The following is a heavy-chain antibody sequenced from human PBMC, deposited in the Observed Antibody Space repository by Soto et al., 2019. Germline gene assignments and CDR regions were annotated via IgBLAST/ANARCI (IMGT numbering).Heavy chain of an antibody. D-gene: IGHD5-12*01. CDR1: GGSITSYY. J-gene: IGHJ4*02. CDR2: IFSGSA. V-gene: IGHV4-59*08. CDR3: ARRYSGYGDY. Sequence: PSETLSLTCTVSGGSITSYYWSWIRQPPGKGLEWIGYIFSGSANYNPSLKSRVTISVDTSKNQFSLKLSSVTAADTAVYYCARRYSGYGDYWGQGTLVTV.